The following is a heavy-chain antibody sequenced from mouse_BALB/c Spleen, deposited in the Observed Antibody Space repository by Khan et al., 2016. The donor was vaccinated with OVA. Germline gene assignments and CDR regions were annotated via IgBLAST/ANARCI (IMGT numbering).Heavy chain of an antibody. CDR1: GYSITSDYA. CDR2: ISYSGRT. D-gene: IGHD1-1*01. Sequence: EVQLQESGPGLVNPSQSLSLTCTVTGYSITSDYAWNWIRQFPGNKLEWMGYISYSGRTSYNPYLKSRISITRDTSKNQVFLQLDSETTEDTASYFCARAVTITTVVATDFDYWGQGTTLTVSS. CDR3: ARAVTITTVVATDFDY. J-gene: IGHJ2*01. V-gene: IGHV3-2*02.